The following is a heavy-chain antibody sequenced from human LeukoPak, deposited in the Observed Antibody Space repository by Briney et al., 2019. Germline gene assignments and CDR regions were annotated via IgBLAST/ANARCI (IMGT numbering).Heavy chain of an antibody. CDR1: GGSISSYY. CDR3: ARAVAAAGFFDY. CDR2: IYYSGST. Sequence: PSETLSLTCTVSGGSISSYYWSWIRQPPGKGLEWIGYIYYSGSTNYNPSLKSRVTISVDTSKNQFSLKLSSVTAADTAVYYCARAVAAAGFFDYWGQGTRVTVSS. D-gene: IGHD6-13*01. J-gene: IGHJ4*02. V-gene: IGHV4-59*01.